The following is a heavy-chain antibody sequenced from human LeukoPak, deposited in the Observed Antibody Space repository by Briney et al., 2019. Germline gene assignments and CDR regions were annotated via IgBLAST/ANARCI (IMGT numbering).Heavy chain of an antibody. CDR1: GGSISSYY. D-gene: IGHD5-18*01. V-gene: IGHV4-34*01. CDR2: INHSGST. Sequence: PSETLSLTCTVSGGSISSYYWSWIRQPPGKGLEWIGEINHSGSTNYNPSLKSRVTVSVDTSKNQFSLKLSSVTAADTAVYYCARPIGAGGYSYGFDYWGQGTLVTVSS. J-gene: IGHJ4*02. CDR3: ARPIGAGGYSYGFDY.